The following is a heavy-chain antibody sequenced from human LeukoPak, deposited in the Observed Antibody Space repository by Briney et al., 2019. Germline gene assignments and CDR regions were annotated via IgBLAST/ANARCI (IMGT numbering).Heavy chain of an antibody. CDR2: IYSTETT. D-gene: IGHD6-19*01. V-gene: IGHV4-61*05. CDR1: GDSISISSYY. CDR3: ARHEGSTGWYKY. J-gene: IGHJ4*02. Sequence: PSETLSLTCTVSGDSISISSYYWSWIRQPPEKGLEWIGYIYSTETTNYNPSLKSRVTISVDTSKNQISLKLSSVTAADTAVYYCARHEGSTGWYKYWGQGTLVTVSS.